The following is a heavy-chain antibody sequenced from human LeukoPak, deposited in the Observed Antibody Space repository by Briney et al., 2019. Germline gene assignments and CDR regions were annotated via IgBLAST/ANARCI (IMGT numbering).Heavy chain of an antibody. CDR3: ARDLNTGMDV. J-gene: IGHJ6*02. Sequence: GGSLRLSCAASGFTFSDCYINLIRQASGRGLEWLSYISGNGRFIEYADSVKGRFTISRDNAQKLLFLQMNSLRGEDTAIYYCARDLNTGMDVWGRGTTVIVSS. CDR1: GFTFSDCY. D-gene: IGHD2/OR15-2a*01. V-gene: IGHV3-11*01. CDR2: ISGNGRFI.